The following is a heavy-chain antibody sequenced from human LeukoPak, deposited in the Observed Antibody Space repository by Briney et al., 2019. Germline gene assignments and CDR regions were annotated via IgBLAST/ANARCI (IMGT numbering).Heavy chain of an antibody. V-gene: IGHV1-69*02. D-gene: IGHD3-9*01. CDR1: GGTFSSYT. J-gene: IGHJ4*02. CDR2: IIPILGIA. Sequence: SVKVSCKASGGTFSSYTISWVRQAPGQGLEWMGRIIPILGIANYAQKFQGRVTVTADKSTSTAYMELSSLRSEDTAVYYCASYYYDILTGSNYWGQGTLVTVSS. CDR3: ASYYYDILTGSNY.